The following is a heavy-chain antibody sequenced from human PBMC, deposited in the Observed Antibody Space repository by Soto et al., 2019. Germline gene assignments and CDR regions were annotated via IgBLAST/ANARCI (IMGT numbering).Heavy chain of an antibody. CDR2: INQDGSEK. V-gene: IGHV3-7*01. CDR1: GFTFGSYW. D-gene: IGHD5-12*01. Sequence: EVQLVESGGGLVQPGGSLRLSCAASGFTFGSYWMSWVRQDPGKGLEWVANINQDGSEKYCVDCVKGRFIISRDNAEKSLYLQMNSLGAEDTAVYFCARYRYGGYEYDYWGQGTLVTVSS. CDR3: ARYRYGGYEYDY. J-gene: IGHJ4*02.